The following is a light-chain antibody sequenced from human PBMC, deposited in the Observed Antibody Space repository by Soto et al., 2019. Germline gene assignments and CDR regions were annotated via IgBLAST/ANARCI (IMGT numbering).Light chain of an antibody. V-gene: IGLV2-14*01. J-gene: IGLJ2*01. CDR2: EVS. CDR3: ISYTSSNTRV. CDR1: SSDVGGYNY. Sequence: QLVLTQPASVSGSPGQSITISCTGTSSDVGGYNYVSWYQQHPGTAPKLMIYEVSNRPSGVSNRFSGSKSGNTASLTISGLQAEDEADYYCISYTSSNTRVFGGGTKLTVL.